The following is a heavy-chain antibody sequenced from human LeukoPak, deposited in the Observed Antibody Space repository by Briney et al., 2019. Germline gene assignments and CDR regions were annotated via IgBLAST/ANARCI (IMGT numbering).Heavy chain of an antibody. CDR2: ISGSGDST. Sequence: GGSLRLSCAASGFTFSSYGMTWVRQAPGKGLEWVSGISGSGDSTIYADSVKGRFTISRDNSKYTLYLQLNSLRAEDTAVYSCAIASSYPYYFDYWGQGTLVTVSS. CDR1: GFTFSSYG. D-gene: IGHD1-26*01. J-gene: IGHJ4*02. CDR3: AIASSYPYYFDY. V-gene: IGHV3-23*01.